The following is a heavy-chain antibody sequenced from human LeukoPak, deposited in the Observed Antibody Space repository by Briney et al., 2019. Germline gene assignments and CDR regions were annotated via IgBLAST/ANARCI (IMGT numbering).Heavy chain of an antibody. CDR3: ARANTYYYDSTGPFDY. CDR1: GGTFISYA. CDR2: IIPIFGTA. Sequence: GASVKVSCKASGGTFISYAISWVRQAPGQGLEWMGGIIPIFGTANYAQKFQGKVTITADESTSTAYMELSSLRSEDTAVYYCARANTYYYDSTGPFDYWGQGTLVTVSS. D-gene: IGHD3-22*01. J-gene: IGHJ4*02. V-gene: IGHV1-69*13.